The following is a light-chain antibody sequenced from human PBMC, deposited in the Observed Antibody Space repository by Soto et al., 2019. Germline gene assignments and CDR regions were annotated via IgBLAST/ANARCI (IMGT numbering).Light chain of an antibody. CDR2: GAS. J-gene: IGKJ2*01. Sequence: ETVLTQSPGTLSLSPGERATLSCRASQSVSSSYLAWYQQKPGQAPRLLIYGASGRATGIPDRFSGSGSGTDFTLTISRLEPEDFAVYYCQQYGSSPPTFGQGTKLEIK. CDR1: QSVSSSY. V-gene: IGKV3-20*01. CDR3: QQYGSSPPT.